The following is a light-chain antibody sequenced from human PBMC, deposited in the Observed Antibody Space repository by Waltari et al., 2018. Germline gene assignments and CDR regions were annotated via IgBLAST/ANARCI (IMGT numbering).Light chain of an antibody. J-gene: IGLJ2*01. CDR1: YSNVGSYDL. CDR2: EVL. Sequence: QSALTQPASVSGSLGQSINISCSGTYSNVGSYDLVSWYHQRPGEAPKLLIYEVLKRPSGISNRFSGSKSGNAASLTISALQPEDEGTYYCCSYASSSPRLIFGGGTELSVL. V-gene: IGLV2-23*02. CDR3: CSYASSSPRLI.